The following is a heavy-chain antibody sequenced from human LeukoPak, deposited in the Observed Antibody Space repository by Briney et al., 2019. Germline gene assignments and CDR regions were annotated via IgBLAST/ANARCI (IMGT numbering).Heavy chain of an antibody. J-gene: IGHJ3*02. CDR1: GGTFSSYA. Sequence: GASVKLSCTASGGTFSSYAISWVRQAPGQGLEWMGRIIPIFGIANYAQKFQGRVTITADKSTSTAYMELSSLRSEDTAVYYCASGPDFWSGYAAGDAFDIWGQGTMVTVSS. V-gene: IGHV1-69*04. CDR2: IIPIFGIA. CDR3: ASGPDFWSGYAAGDAFDI. D-gene: IGHD3-3*01.